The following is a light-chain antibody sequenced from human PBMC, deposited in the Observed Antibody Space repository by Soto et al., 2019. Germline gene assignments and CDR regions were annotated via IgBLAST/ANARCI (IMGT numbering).Light chain of an antibody. V-gene: IGLV2-14*03. CDR3: SSYTISSTYV. Sequence: QSVLTQPASVSGSPGQSITISCTGTSSDVGGSNYVSWYQQHPGKAPKLIIFDVSHRPSGFSNRFSGSKSGNTASLTISGLQAEDEADYYCSSYTISSTYVFGTGTKLTVL. CDR1: SSDVGGSNY. CDR2: DVS. J-gene: IGLJ1*01.